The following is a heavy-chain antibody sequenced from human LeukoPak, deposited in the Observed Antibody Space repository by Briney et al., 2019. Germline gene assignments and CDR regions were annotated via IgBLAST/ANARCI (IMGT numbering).Heavy chain of an antibody. CDR1: GGSFSGYY. CDR3: ARVPQYCSSTSCFLGYFDY. Sequence: SETLSLTCAVYGGSFSGYYWSWIRQPPGKGLEWIGEINHSGSTNYNPSLKSRVTISVDTSKNQFSLKLSSVTAADTAVYYCARVPQYCSSTSCFLGYFDYWGQGTLVTVSS. J-gene: IGHJ4*02. V-gene: IGHV4-34*01. D-gene: IGHD2-2*01. CDR2: INHSGST.